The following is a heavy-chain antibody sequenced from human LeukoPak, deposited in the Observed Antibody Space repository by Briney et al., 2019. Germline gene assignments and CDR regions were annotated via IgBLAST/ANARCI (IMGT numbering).Heavy chain of an antibody. CDR1: GFSLSPSSMC. CDR3: ARIRSGSYSMDY. D-gene: IGHD1-26*01. J-gene: IGHJ4*02. V-gene: IGHV2-70*11. CDR2: IDWDDDK. Sequence: SGPTLVNPTQTLTLTCTFSGFSLSPSSMCVGWIRQPPGKALEWLARIDWDDDKYYSSSLKTRLTISKDTSKNQVVLTMTNMDPVDTATYYCARIRSGSYSMDYWGQGTLVIVSS.